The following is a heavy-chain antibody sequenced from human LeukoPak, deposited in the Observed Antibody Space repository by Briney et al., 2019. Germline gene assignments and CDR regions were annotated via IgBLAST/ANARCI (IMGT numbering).Heavy chain of an antibody. V-gene: IGHV3-33*01. CDR3: ARDLVSSSSSRDYYYAVDV. Sequence: GGSLRLSCAASGFTFSGCGMHWVRQAPGKGLEWVSGTWYHGNNKYYADSVKGRFTISRDNSKNTLYLQMNSLRAEDTAVYYCARDLVSSSSSRDYYYAVDVWGQGTTVTVSS. D-gene: IGHD6-6*01. CDR2: TWYHGNNK. CDR1: GFTFSGCG. J-gene: IGHJ6*02.